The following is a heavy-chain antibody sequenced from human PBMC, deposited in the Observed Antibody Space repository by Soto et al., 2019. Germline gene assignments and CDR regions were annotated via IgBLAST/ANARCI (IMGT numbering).Heavy chain of an antibody. CDR3: ARTDRDFYGLDV. CDR1: GFTFRNYD. V-gene: IGHV3-13*05. CDR2: ISAAGDP. J-gene: IGHJ6*02. Sequence: EVQLVESGGGLVQPGGSLRLSCEASGFTFRNYDMHWVRQGTGKGLEWVSGISAAGDPDYADSVEGRFTISRENAQNSFFLQMNSLSVGDTAVYYCARTDRDFYGLDVWGQGITVIVSS.